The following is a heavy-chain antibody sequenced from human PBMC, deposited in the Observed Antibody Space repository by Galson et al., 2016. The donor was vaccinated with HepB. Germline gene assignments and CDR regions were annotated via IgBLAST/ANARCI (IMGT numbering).Heavy chain of an antibody. CDR3: VRVAPMTSFAGGVVLTPYHFDS. V-gene: IGHV2-70*11. Sequence: PALVNPTQTLTLTCTFSGFSLDTRGMSVSWVRQPPGKALEWLARIDWDDDKYYSTSLKTRLAISKDTSKNQVVLTLTHLEPLDTATYYCVRVAPMTSFAGGVVLTPYHFDSWGLGTLVSVSS. CDR1: GFSLDTRGMS. J-gene: IGHJ4*02. CDR2: IDWDDDK. D-gene: IGHD3-16*02.